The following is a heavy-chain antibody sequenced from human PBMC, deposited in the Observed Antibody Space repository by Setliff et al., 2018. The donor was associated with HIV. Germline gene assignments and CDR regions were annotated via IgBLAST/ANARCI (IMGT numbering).Heavy chain of an antibody. J-gene: IGHJ5*02. Sequence: PSETLSLTCAVYGGSFSAYYWSWIRQPPGKGLEWIGEIHHGGSTNYNPSLKSRVTISVDTSKKHFSLKLTSVTAADTAVYYCARSVTFLVDWFDPWGRGTLVTVSS. CDR3: ARSVTFLVDWFDP. D-gene: IGHD4-17*01. CDR2: IHHGGST. CDR1: GGSFSAYY. V-gene: IGHV4-34*01.